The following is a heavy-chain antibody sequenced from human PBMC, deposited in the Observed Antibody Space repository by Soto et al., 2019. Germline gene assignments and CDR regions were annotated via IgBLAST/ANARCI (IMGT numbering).Heavy chain of an antibody. CDR1: GGTFNKYA. CDR2: ITPLFGTP. J-gene: IGHJ4*02. CDR3: ARQFGYDTSGYYYAY. D-gene: IGHD3-22*01. V-gene: IGHV1-69*01. Sequence: QVQLVQSGTEVKKPGSSVKVSCKASGGTFNKYAIDWVRQAPGQGLEWMGGITPLFGTPNYAQRFQGRVTISADEVTSTAYMELRSLRSDDTGVYYCARQFGYDTSGYYYAYWGQGTLVTVSS.